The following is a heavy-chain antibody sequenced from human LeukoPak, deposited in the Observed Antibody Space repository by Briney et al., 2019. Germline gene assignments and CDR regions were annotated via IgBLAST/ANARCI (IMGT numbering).Heavy chain of an antibody. CDR3: ARGGIAVAGKPLWDY. CDR2: INHSGST. CDR1: GGSFSGYY. V-gene: IGHV4-34*01. D-gene: IGHD6-19*01. J-gene: IGHJ4*02. Sequence: SETLSLTCAVYGGSFSGYYWSWIRQPPGKGLEWIGEINHSGSTNYNPSLKSRVTISVDTSKNQFSLKLSSVTAADTAVYYCARGGIAVAGKPLWDYWGQGTLVTVSS.